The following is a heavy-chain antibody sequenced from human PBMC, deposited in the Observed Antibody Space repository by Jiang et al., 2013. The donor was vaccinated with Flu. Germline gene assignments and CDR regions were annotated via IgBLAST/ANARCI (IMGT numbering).Heavy chain of an antibody. V-gene: IGHV3-23*01. D-gene: IGHD2-2*02. CDR1: GFTFSSYA. CDR3: AKDPNPYCSSTSCYMGDY. Sequence: GGLVQPGGSLRLSCAASGFTFSSYAMSWVRQAPGKGLEWVSAISGSGGSTYYADSVKGRFTISRDNSKNTLYLQMNSLRAEDTAVYYCAKDPNPYCSSTSCYMGDYWGQGTLVTVSS. CDR2: ISGSGGST. J-gene: IGHJ4*02.